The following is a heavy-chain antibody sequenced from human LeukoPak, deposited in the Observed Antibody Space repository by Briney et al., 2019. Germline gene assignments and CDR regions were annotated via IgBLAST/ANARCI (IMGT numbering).Heavy chain of an antibody. CDR3: ARDPLPQYTDYYYMDV. CDR1: GGTFSSYA. V-gene: IGHV1-69*05. J-gene: IGHJ6*03. Sequence: SVKVSCKASGGTFSSYAISWVRQAPGQGLEWMGRIIPIFGTANYAQKFQGRGTITTDESTSTAYRELSSLRSEDTAVYSCARDPLPQYTDYYYMDVWGKGTTVTVSS. D-gene: IGHD5-18*01. CDR2: IIPIFGTA.